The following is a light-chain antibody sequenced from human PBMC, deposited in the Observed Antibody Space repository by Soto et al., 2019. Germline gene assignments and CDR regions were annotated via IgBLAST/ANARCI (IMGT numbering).Light chain of an antibody. V-gene: IGLV2-14*01. J-gene: IGLJ1*01. Sequence: QSVLTQPASVSGSPGQSITISCTGTSSDVGSYNYVSWYQHHPGKAPRLMIYASSNRPSGVSHRFSGSRSRNTASLTISGLQAEDEADYYCSSYTSGSTLYVFGTGTKVTVL. CDR3: SSYTSGSTLYV. CDR1: SSDVGSYNY. CDR2: ASS.